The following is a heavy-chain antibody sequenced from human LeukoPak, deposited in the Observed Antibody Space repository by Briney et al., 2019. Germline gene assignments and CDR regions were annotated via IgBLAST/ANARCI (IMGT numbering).Heavy chain of an antibody. CDR1: GFTFDDYG. V-gene: IGHV3-20*04. J-gene: IGHJ3*02. CDR3: AREVGCSSTSCHDAFDI. CDR2: INWNGGST. Sequence: GGSLRLSCAASGFTFDDYGMSWVRLAPGKGLEWVSGINWNGGSTGYADSVKGRFTISRDNAKNSLYLQMNSLRAEDTALYYCAREVGCSSTSCHDAFDIWGQGTMVTVSS. D-gene: IGHD2-2*01.